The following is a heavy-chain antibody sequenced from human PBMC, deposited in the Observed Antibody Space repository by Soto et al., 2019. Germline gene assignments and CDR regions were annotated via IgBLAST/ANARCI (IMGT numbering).Heavy chain of an antibody. J-gene: IGHJ6*02. CDR3: ARGRDYSNYYYGMDV. V-gene: IGHV4-30-4*01. D-gene: IGHD4-4*01. CDR1: GGSISSGDYY. CDR2: IYYSGST. Sequence: SSETLSLTCTVSGGSISSGDYYWSWIRQPPGKGLEWIGYIYYSGSTYYNPSLKSRVTISVDTSKNQFALKLSSVTAADTAVYYCARGRDYSNYYYGMDVWGQGTTVTVS.